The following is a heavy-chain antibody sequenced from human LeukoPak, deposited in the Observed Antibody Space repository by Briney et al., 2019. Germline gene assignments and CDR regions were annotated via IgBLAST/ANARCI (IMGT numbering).Heavy chain of an antibody. D-gene: IGHD3-22*01. CDR1: GYTFTSYG. CDR3: ARDPQATVYRSGHIDY. CDR2: INPSGGRT. J-gene: IGHJ4*02. V-gene: IGHV1-46*01. Sequence: ASVKVSCKTSGYTFTSYGISWVRQAPGQGLEWMGIINPSGGRTSYAQKFQGRVTMTRDMSTSTVYMELSGLRSEDTAVYYCARDPQATVYRSGHIDYWGQGTLVTVSS.